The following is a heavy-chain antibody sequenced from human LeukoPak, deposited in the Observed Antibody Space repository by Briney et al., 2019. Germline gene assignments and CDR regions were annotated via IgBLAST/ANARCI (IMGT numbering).Heavy chain of an antibody. Sequence: GGSLRLSCAASGFTFSSYAMHWVRQAPGKGLEWVAVISYDGSNKYYADSVKGRFTISRDNSKNTLYLQMNSLRAEDTAVYYCARDQEVVTAPLGDNAFDIWGQGTMVTVSS. CDR2: ISYDGSNK. V-gene: IGHV3-30-3*01. CDR3: ARDQEVVTAPLGDNAFDI. J-gene: IGHJ3*02. D-gene: IGHD2-21*02. CDR1: GFTFSSYA.